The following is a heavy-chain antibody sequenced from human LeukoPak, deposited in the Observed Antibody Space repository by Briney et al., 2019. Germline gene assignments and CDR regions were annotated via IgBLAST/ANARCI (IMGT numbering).Heavy chain of an antibody. CDR2: INHSGST. J-gene: IGHJ4*02. CDR1: GGSFSDYY. D-gene: IGHD6-13*01. V-gene: IGHV4-34*01. Sequence: SETLSLTCAVYGGSFSDYYWSWIRQPPGKGLEWIGEINHSGSTNYNPSLKSRVTISVDTSKNQFSLKLSSVTAADTAVYYCASQVPIAAAGTNSFDYWGQGTLVTVSS. CDR3: ASQVPIAAAGTNSFDY.